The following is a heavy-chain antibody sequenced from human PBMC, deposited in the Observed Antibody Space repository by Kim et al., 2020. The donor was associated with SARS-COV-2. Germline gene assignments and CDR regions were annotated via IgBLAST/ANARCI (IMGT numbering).Heavy chain of an antibody. CDR1: GFTFSSYG. CDR3: ANYGSSSNWFNDAFDI. CDR2: ISYDGSNK. D-gene: IGHD6-6*01. Sequence: GGSLRLSCAASGFTFSSYGMHWVRQAPGKGLEWVAVISYDGSNKYYADSVKGRFTISRDNSKNTLYLQMNSLRAEDTAVYYCANYGSSSNWFNDAFDIWG. J-gene: IGHJ3*02. V-gene: IGHV3-30*18.